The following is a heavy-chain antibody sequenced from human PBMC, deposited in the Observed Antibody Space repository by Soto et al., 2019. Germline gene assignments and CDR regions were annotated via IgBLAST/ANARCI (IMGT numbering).Heavy chain of an antibody. J-gene: IGHJ6*02. CDR3: ASSFHDSFQSHYYYYGMDV. V-gene: IGHV1-69*13. Sequence: GASVKVSCKASGGTFSSYAISWVRQAPGQGLEWMGGIIPIFGTANYAQKFQGRVTITADESTSTAYMELSSLRSEDTAVYYCASSFHDSFQSHYYYYGMDVWGQGTTVTVSS. CDR1: GGTFSSYA. D-gene: IGHD2-21*02. CDR2: IIPIFGTA.